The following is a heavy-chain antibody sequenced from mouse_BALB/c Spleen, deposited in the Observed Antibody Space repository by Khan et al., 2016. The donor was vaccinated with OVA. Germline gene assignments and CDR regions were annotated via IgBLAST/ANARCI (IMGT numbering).Heavy chain of an antibody. CDR3: AREWAAWFPY. CDR2: ISPGGDNT. V-gene: IGHV1-77*01. J-gene: IGHJ3*01. Sequence: QVQLQQSGAELARPGASVKLSCKASGYTFTDYYINWMRQRTGQGLEWIGEISPGGDNTYYNEKFKGKATLTADKSSSKAYMQLSSLTSEDSAVYFCAREWAAWFPYWGQGTLVTVSA. CDR1: GYTFTDYY.